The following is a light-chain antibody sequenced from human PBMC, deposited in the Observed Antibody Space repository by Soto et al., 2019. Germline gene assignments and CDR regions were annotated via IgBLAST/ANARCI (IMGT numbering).Light chain of an antibody. Sequence: QSALTQPPSASGSPGQSVTISCTGTDNDLGGYNYVSWYRQHPGKAPKLIIYEVNKRPSGVPDRFSGSKSDNTASLTVSGLQAEDEADYYCNSYTSSNTRGVFGGGTKLTVL. V-gene: IGLV2-8*01. CDR3: NSYTSSNTRGV. CDR2: EVN. CDR1: DNDLGGYNY. J-gene: IGLJ3*02.